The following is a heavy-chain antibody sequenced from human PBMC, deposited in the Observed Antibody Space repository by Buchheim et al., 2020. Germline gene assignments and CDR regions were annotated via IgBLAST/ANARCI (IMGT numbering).Heavy chain of an antibody. D-gene: IGHD3-10*01. CDR2: INHSGST. J-gene: IGHJ5*02. CDR1: GGSFSGYY. Sequence: QVQLQQWGAGLLKPSETLSLTCAVYGGSFSGYYWSWIRQPPGTGLEWIGEINHSGSTNYNPSLKSRVTISVDQSKNQFSLQLSSVTAADTAVYYCARGSAVLLWFGDVVIDPWGQGTL. CDR3: ARGSAVLLWFGDVVIDP. V-gene: IGHV4-34*01.